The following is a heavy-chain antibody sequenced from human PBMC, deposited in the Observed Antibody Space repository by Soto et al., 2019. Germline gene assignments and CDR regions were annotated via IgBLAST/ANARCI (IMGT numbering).Heavy chain of an antibody. V-gene: IGHV4-4*07. Sequence: ETLSLTCTVSGGSISSYYWSWIRQPAGKGLEWIGRIYTSGSTNYNPSLKSRVTMSVDTSKNQFSLNLSSVTAAADTAVYYCARDRITLANDAFDIWGQGTMVTVSS. CDR3: ARDRITLANDAFDI. CDR2: IYTSGST. D-gene: IGHD3-10*01. J-gene: IGHJ3*02. CDR1: GGSISSYY.